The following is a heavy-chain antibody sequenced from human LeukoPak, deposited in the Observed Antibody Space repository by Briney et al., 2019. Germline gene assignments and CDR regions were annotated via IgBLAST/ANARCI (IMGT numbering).Heavy chain of an antibody. CDR1: QFTFSSYS. Sequence: GGSLTLSCAASQFTFSSYSMNWVRQAAGKGLEWVSSINRGATHIYYADSLRGRFIISRDDAKNSLYLQMNSLRAEDTAVYYCVRLRRNSDSSGYYYYDDYWGQGTLVTVSS. CDR2: INRGATHI. J-gene: IGHJ4*02. V-gene: IGHV3-21*01. D-gene: IGHD3-22*01. CDR3: VRLRRNSDSSGYYYYDDY.